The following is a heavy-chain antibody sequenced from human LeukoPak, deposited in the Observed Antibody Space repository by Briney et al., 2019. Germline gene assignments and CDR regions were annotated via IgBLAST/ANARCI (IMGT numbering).Heavy chain of an antibody. J-gene: IGHJ6*03. D-gene: IGHD3-10*01. V-gene: IGHV1-8*03. CDR2: MNPNSGNT. Sequence: ASVKVSCKASGYTFTSYDTNWVRQATGQGLEWMGWMNPNSGNTGYAQKFQGRVTITRNTSISTAYMELSSLRSEDTAVYYCARVGWFGELLYPPHYYYYMDVWGKGTTVTVSS. CDR1: GYTFTSYD. CDR3: ARVGWFGELLYPPHYYYYMDV.